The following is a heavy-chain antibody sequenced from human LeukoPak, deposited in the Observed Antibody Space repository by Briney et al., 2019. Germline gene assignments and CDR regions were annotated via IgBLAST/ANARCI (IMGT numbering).Heavy chain of an antibody. J-gene: IGHJ4*02. D-gene: IGHD6-13*01. CDR2: ISDHGKSR. CDR1: GLAFSNYE. V-gene: IGHV3-48*03. CDR3: ARARIAAPLLDY. Sequence: GSLRLSCAASGLAFSNYEMNWVRQTPGKGLEWVSYISDHGKSRNYVDSVKGRFTISRENAKNSLYLQMNSLRVEDTAVYFCARARIAAPLLDYWGQGTLVTVSS.